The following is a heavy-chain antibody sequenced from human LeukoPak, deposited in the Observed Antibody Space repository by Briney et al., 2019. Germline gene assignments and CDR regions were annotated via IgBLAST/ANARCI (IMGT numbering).Heavy chain of an antibody. CDR1: GESFRGYY. J-gene: IGHJ4*02. V-gene: IGHV4-34*01. Sequence: PSETLSLTCAVYGESFRGYYWTWIRQTPGKGLEWIGEIDHIGRTTYNPSLKSRVTISVDTSKNQFSLKLSSVTAADTAVYYCARVYSGSYGIDYWGQGTLVTVSS. CDR2: IDHIGRT. D-gene: IGHD1-26*01. CDR3: ARVYSGSYGIDY.